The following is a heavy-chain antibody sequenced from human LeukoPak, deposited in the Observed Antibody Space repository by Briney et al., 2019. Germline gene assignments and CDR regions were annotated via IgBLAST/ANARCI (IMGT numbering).Heavy chain of an antibody. CDR3: ARVETEGSSWYGVHYFDY. D-gene: IGHD6-13*01. V-gene: IGHV4-38-2*02. Sequence: PSETLSLTCTVSGYYIDNGYYWGWIRQPPGKGLEWIGSLYHTGSTYYTPSLKSRVTISVDTSKNQFSLKLTSVTAADTAVYCCARVETEGSSWYGVHYFDYWGQGTQVTVSS. CDR2: LYHTGST. CDR1: GYYIDNGYY. J-gene: IGHJ4*02.